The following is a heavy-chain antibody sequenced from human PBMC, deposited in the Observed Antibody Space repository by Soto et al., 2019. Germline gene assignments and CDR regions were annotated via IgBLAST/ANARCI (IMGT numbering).Heavy chain of an antibody. CDR3: ARDEVVLVPAASVYYGMDV. CDR1: GFTFSSYA. CDR2: ISYDGSNK. V-gene: IGHV3-30-3*01. Sequence: QVQLVESGGGVVQPGRSLRLSCAASGFTFSSYAMHWVRQAPGKGLEWVAVISYDGSNKYYADSVKGRFTISRDNYKNTLYLQMNSLRAEDTAVYYCARDEVVLVPAASVYYGMDVWGQGTTVTVSS. D-gene: IGHD2-2*01. J-gene: IGHJ6*02.